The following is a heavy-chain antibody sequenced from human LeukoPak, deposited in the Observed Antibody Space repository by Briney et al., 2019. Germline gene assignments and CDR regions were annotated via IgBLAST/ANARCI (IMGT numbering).Heavy chain of an antibody. D-gene: IGHD6-13*01. V-gene: IGHV4-38-2*02. CDR1: GYSISSGYY. CDR2: IYHSGST. Sequence: SETLSLTCTVSGYSISSGYYWGWIRQPPGKGLEWIGSIYHSGSTYYNPSLKSRVTISVDTSKNQFSLKLSSVTAADTAVYYCARTIAAAGPNWFDPWGQGTLVTVSS. J-gene: IGHJ5*02. CDR3: ARTIAAAGPNWFDP.